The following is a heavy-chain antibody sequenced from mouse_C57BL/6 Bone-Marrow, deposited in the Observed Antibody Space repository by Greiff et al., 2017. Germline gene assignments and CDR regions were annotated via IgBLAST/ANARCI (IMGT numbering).Heavy chain of an antibody. CDR1: GYTFTSYW. CDR3: ARETDY. Sequence: QVQLQQPGAELVKPGASVKLSCKASGYTFTSYWMHWVKQRPGQGLEWIGEIDPSDSYTNYNQKFKGKSTLTVDKSSSTAYMQLSSLTSEDSAVYYCARETDYWGQGTTLTVSS. V-gene: IGHV1-69*01. CDR2: IDPSDSYT. J-gene: IGHJ2*01.